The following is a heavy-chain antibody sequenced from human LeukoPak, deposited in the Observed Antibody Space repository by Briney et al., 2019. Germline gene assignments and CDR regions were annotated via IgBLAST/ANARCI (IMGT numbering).Heavy chain of an antibody. V-gene: IGHV4-34*01. Sequence: PSETLSLTCAVYGGSFSGYYWSWIRQPPGKGLEWIGEINHSGSTNYNPSLKSRVTISVDTSKNQFSLKLSSVTAADTAVYYCVRTRLRRLRGGSYYYYYGMDVWGQGTTVTVSS. CDR3: VRTRLRRLRGGSYYYYYGMDV. CDR1: GGSFSGYY. J-gene: IGHJ6*02. CDR2: INHSGST. D-gene: IGHD6-25*01.